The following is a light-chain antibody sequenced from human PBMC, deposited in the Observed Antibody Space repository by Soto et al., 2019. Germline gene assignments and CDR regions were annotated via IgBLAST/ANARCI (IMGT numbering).Light chain of an antibody. CDR1: QGVSSS. CDR2: DAS. Sequence: EIVLTQSPGTLSLSPGEGAALSCLASQGVSSSLAWYQQKPCQAPRLLIYDASNRATGIPARFSGSGSGTDFTLTISSLEPEDFAVYYCQQRSNWPMSTFGQGTRLE. J-gene: IGKJ5*01. V-gene: IGKV3-11*01. CDR3: QQRSNWPMST.